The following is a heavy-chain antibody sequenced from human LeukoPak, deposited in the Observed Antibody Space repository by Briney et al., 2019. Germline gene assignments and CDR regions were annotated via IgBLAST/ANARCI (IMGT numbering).Heavy chain of an antibody. Sequence: SLRLSCAASGFTFDYYAMYWVRQPPGKGLEWVSGISWNCGSIGYADSVKGRFTISRDNAKNSLYLQMNSLRAEDTALYYCAKDGDYSGSSGVDYWGQGTLVTVSS. D-gene: IGHD1-26*01. V-gene: IGHV3-9*01. CDR1: GFTFDYYA. CDR2: ISWNCGSI. CDR3: AKDGDYSGSSGVDY. J-gene: IGHJ4*02.